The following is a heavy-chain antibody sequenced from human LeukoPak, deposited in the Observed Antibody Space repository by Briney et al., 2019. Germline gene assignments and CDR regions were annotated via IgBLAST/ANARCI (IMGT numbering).Heavy chain of an antibody. CDR2: IWYDASSK. CDR3: AREYSGYGIDY. V-gene: IGHV3-33*01. CDR1: GFTFSSYG. J-gene: IGHJ4*02. Sequence: PGGSLRLSCAASGFTFSSYGMHWVRQAPGKGLKWVAVIWYDASSKYYADSVKGRFTISRDNSKSTLYLQMNNLRAEDTAVYYCAREYSGYGIDYWGQGTLVTVSS. D-gene: IGHD5-12*01.